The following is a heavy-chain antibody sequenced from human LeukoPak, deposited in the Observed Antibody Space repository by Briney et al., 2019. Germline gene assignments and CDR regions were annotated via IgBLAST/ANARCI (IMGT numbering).Heavy chain of an antibody. CDR2: INHSGST. V-gene: IGHV4-34*01. CDR3: ARGGRHSYGPRPFDY. D-gene: IGHD5-18*01. CDR1: GGSFSGYY. Sequence: SETLSLTCAVYGGSFSGYYWSWIRQPPGKGLEWIGEINHSGSTNYNPSLKSRVTISVDTSKNQFSLKLSSVTAADTAVCYCARGGRHSYGPRPFDYWGQGTLVTVSS. J-gene: IGHJ4*02.